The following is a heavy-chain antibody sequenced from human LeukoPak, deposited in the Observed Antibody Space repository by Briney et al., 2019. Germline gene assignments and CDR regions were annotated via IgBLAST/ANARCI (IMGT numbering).Heavy chain of an antibody. CDR1: GGSITSGRYY. J-gene: IGHJ4*02. CDR2: IYSSGST. V-gene: IGHV4-61*02. D-gene: IGHD6-19*01. CDR3: VRGGSGWYETFDY. Sequence: SETLSLTCSVSGGSITSGRYYWSWIRQPAGKGLEWIGRIYSSGSTDYNPSLKSRVTISVDTAKNQLSLRLSSVTAADTAVYYCVRGGSGWYETFDYWGQGTLVTVSS.